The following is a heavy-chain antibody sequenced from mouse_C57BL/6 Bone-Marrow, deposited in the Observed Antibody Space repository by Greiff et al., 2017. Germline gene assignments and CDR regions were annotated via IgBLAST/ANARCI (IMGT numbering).Heavy chain of an antibody. CDR2: IHPKSGST. J-gene: IGHJ2*01. D-gene: IGHD5-1*01. CDR1: GYTFTSYW. V-gene: IGHV1-64*01. Sequence: VKLQQPGAELVQPGASVKLSCKASGYTFTSYWMHWVKQRPGQGLEWIGMIHPKSGSTNYNEKFKSKATLTVSKSASTDYMQLSSLTSEGSAVYYCSRSTYPCGKDYWGQGTTLTVSS. CDR3: SRSTYPCGKDY.